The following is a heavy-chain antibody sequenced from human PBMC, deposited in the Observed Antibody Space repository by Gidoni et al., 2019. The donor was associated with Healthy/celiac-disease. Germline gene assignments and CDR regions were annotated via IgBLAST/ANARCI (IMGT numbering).Heavy chain of an antibody. CDR3: AREQKAGALDY. Sequence: EVQLVESGGGLVQPGGSLRLSCAASGSTFSSYWMSWVRQAPGKGLEWVANRKQDGSEKYYVDSVKGRFTISRDNAKNSLYLQMNSLRAEDTAVYYCAREQKAGALDYWGQGTLVTVSS. D-gene: IGHD6-13*01. J-gene: IGHJ4*02. CDR1: GSTFSSYW. V-gene: IGHV3-7*01. CDR2: RKQDGSEK.